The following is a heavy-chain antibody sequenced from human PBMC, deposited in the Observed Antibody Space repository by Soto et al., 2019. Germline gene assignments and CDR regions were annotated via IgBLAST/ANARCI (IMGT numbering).Heavy chain of an antibody. Sequence: QVQLVQSGTEVKKPGSSVKVSCKASGGTFRNYPINWVRQAPGQGLEWMGSIFPLTDIPDYAKNFQARLTISEDKSTSTANMELSSLTSDDTAMCFCARGPLGVVGDFESWGQGTLVTGSS. J-gene: IGHJ4*02. CDR3: ARGPLGVVGDFES. V-gene: IGHV1-69*02. CDR1: GGTFRNYP. CDR2: IFPLTDIP. D-gene: IGHD2-8*01.